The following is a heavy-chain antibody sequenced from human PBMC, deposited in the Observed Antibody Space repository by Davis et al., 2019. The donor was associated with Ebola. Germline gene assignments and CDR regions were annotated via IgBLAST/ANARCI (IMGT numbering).Heavy chain of an antibody. CDR2: IRSKANSYAT. CDR1: GFTFSGSA. J-gene: IGHJ4*02. V-gene: IGHV3-73*01. CDR3: TGTLIAAAGRGDY. D-gene: IGHD6-13*01. Sequence: PGGSLRLSCAASGFTFSGSAMHWVRQAPGKGLERVGRIRSKANSYATAYAASVKGRFTISRDDSKNTAYLQMNSLKTEDTDVYYCTGTLIAAAGRGDYWGQGTLVTVSS.